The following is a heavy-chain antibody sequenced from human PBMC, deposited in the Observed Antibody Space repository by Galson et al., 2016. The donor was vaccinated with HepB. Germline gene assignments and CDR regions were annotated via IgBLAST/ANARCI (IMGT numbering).Heavy chain of an antibody. Sequence: SLRLSCAASRFAFSRYEFNWVRQAPGKGLEWVSHISYSNAVSYAASVKGRFTISRDNDGDSLFLEMRGLRVEDTAVYYCVRGMSNSWYAYKRSYYYSMELWGRGTSIIVSS. D-gene: IGHD6-13*01. V-gene: IGHV3-48*03. CDR1: RFAFSRYE. J-gene: IGHJ6*02. CDR3: VRGMSNSWYAYKRSYYYSMEL. CDR2: ISYSNAV.